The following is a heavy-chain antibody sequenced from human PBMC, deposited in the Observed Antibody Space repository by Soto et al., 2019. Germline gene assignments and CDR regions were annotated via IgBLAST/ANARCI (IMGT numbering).Heavy chain of an antibody. CDR1: GGTFSSYA. CDR3: ARGEAPYCSGGSCYPVPFDY. D-gene: IGHD2-15*01. J-gene: IGHJ4*02. CDR2: IIPIFGTA. V-gene: IGHV1-69*13. Sequence: SVKVSCKASGGTFSSYAISWVRQAPGQGLEWMGGIIPIFGTANYAQNFQGRVTITADDSTSTAYMELSSLRSEDPAVYYCARGEAPYCSGGSCYPVPFDYWGQGTLVTVSS.